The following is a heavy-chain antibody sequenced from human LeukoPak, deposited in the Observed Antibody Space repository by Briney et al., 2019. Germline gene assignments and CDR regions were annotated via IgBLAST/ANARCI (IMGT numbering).Heavy chain of an antibody. V-gene: IGHV4-59*01. CDR2: IYHSGST. Sequence: SETLSLSCNVSGGSISTYYWNWIRQPPGKGLEWIGYIYHSGSTDYSPSLQSRVTISVDTSKDQFSLNLYSVTAADTAVYYCARGGAARLHFQNWGQGTLVTVSS. CDR3: ARGGAARLHFQN. J-gene: IGHJ1*01. CDR1: GGSISTYY. D-gene: IGHD6-6*01.